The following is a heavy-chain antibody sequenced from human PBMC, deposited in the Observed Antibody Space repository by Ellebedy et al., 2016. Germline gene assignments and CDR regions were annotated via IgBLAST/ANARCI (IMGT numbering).Heavy chain of an antibody. CDR3: ARGPYYYDSSRGIIGWFDP. CDR1: GYTFTSYD. Sequence: ASVKVSCKASGYTFTSYDINWVRQATGQGLEWMGWMSPDTGNTGYAQRFQGRVTMTRNTSISTAYMGLSSLRSEDTAVYYCARGPYYYDSSRGIIGWFDPWGQGTLVTVSS. CDR2: MSPDTGNT. V-gene: IGHV1-8*01. J-gene: IGHJ5*02. D-gene: IGHD3-22*01.